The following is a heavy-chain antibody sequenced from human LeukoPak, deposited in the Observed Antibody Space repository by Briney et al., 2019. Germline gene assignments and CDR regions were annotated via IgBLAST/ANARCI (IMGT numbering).Heavy chain of an antibody. J-gene: IGHJ4*02. CDR2: IKQDGSEK. CDR1: GFTFSSYW. CDR3: AIGDYFDY. Sequence: PGGSLTLSCTVSGFTFSSYWMSWIRQAPGKGLEWVANIKQDGSEKYYVDSVKGRFTISRDNAKNSLYLQMNSLRAGDTAVYYCAIGDYFDYWGQGTLVTVSS. V-gene: IGHV3-7*01.